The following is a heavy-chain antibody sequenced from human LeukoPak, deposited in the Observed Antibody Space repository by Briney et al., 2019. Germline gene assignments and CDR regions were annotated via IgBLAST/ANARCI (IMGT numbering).Heavy chain of an antibody. CDR1: GGSISAYY. V-gene: IGHV4-59*01. CDR2: IYNSGSA. J-gene: IGHJ4*02. CDR3: AREAAVGTGGFDY. Sequence: SETLSLTCTVSGGSISAYYWSWIRQPPGKGLERIGYIYNSGSANYNASLQSRVTILIDTSKKQFSLKVSSVAAADTAVYYCAREAAVGTGGFDYWGQGTLVTVSS. D-gene: IGHD6-13*01.